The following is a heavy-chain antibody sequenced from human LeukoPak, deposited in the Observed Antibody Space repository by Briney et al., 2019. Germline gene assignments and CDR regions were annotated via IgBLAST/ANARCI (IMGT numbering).Heavy chain of an antibody. V-gene: IGHV3-21*01. Sequence: PGGSLRLSCAASGFTFSSYSMNWVRQAPGKGLEWVSPISSSSSYIYYADSVKGRFTISRDNAKNSLYLQMNSLRAEDTAVYYCAREDYGSSPPDYWGRGTLVTVSS. D-gene: IGHD6-6*01. CDR1: GFTFSSYS. CDR2: ISSSSSYI. J-gene: IGHJ4*02. CDR3: AREDYGSSPPDY.